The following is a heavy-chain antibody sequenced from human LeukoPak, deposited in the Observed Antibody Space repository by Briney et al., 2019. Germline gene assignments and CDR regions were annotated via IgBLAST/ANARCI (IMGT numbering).Heavy chain of an antibody. Sequence: AGGSLRLSCAASGFTVRSNYMSWVRQAPGKGLEWVSVIYTGGYTYYADSVKGRFTISRDNAKNSLYLQMNSLRDEDTAVYYCARESPQGGFDYWGQGTLVTVSS. V-gene: IGHV3-53*01. CDR1: GFTVRSNY. CDR3: ARESPQGGFDY. CDR2: IYTGGYT. J-gene: IGHJ4*02. D-gene: IGHD3-16*01.